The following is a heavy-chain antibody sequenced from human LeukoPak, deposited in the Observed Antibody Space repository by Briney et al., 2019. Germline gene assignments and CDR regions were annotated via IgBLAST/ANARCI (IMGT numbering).Heavy chain of an antibody. CDR2: IKQDGSEK. CDR3: ATVEMATITFDY. D-gene: IGHD5-24*01. CDR1: GFTFSSYW. V-gene: IGHV3-7*01. J-gene: IGHJ4*02. Sequence: GGSLRLSCAVSGFTFSSYWMSWVRQAPGKGLEWVANIKQDGSEKYYVDSVKGRFTISRDNAKNSLYLQMNSLRAEDTAVYYCATVEMATITFDYWGQGTLVTVSS.